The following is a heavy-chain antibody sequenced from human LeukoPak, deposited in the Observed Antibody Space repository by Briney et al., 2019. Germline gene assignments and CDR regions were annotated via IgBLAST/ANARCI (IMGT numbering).Heavy chain of an antibody. Sequence: GGSLRLSCAASGFTFSSYAMHWVRQAPGKGLEYVSAISSNGGSTYYANSVKGRFTISRDNSKNTLYLQMGSLRAEDMAVYYCATSNSGSLKLDYWGRGTLVTVSS. CDR2: ISSNGGST. CDR3: ATSNSGSLKLDY. J-gene: IGHJ4*02. CDR1: GFTFSSYA. D-gene: IGHD3-10*01. V-gene: IGHV3-64*01.